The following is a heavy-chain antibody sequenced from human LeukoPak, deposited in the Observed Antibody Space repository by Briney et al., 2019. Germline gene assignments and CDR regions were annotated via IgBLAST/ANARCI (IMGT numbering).Heavy chain of an antibody. CDR3: ARLEVVEDTAMGKLNGDY. D-gene: IGHD5-18*01. Sequence: SVKVSCKASGGTFSSYAISWVRQAPGQGLEWMGRIIPILGIANYAQKFQGRVTITADKSTSTAYMELSSLRSEDTAVYYCARLEVVEDTAMGKLNGDYWGQGTLVTVSS. CDR2: IIPILGIA. V-gene: IGHV1-69*04. J-gene: IGHJ4*02. CDR1: GGTFSSYA.